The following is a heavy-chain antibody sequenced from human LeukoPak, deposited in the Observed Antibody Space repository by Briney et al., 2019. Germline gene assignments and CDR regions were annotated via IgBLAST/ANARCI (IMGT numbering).Heavy chain of an antibody. Sequence: GESLKISCQASGYTFSSYWIGWVRQMPGKGLEWMGIIYPGDSDTRYSPSFQGQVTISADKSISTAYLQWSSLKASDTAMYYCARSGDRYCSSTSCYTYWGQGTLVTVSS. CDR2: IYPGDSDT. D-gene: IGHD2-2*02. CDR1: GYTFSSYW. CDR3: ARSGDRYCSSTSCYTY. V-gene: IGHV5-51*01. J-gene: IGHJ4*02.